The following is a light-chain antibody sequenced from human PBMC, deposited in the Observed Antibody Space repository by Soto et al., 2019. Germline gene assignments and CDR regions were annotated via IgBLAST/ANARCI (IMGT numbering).Light chain of an antibody. CDR2: EAS. V-gene: IGKV3-20*01. CDR3: QQYGNSPQT. CDR1: QSVSSTY. J-gene: IGKJ1*01. Sequence: EIVLTQSPGTLSLSPGERATLSCRASQSVSSTYVAWYQQKPGQTPKLLIYEASTRATGIPDRFSGSGSGTDYTLTIDRLEPEDFAVYYCQQYGNSPQTLGQGTKVDIK.